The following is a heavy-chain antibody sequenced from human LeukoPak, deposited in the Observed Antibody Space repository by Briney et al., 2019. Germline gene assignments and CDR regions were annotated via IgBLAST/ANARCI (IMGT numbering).Heavy chain of an antibody. CDR3: ARDKPEPRYYGSGSYPPRYYYYYYMDV. CDR1: GGSISSYY. V-gene: IGHV4-4*07. CDR2: IYTSGST. J-gene: IGHJ6*03. Sequence: SGTLSLTCTASGGSISSYYWSWIRQPAGKGLEWIGRIYTSGSTNYNPSLKSRVTMSVDTSKNQFSLKLSSVTAADTAVYYCARDKPEPRYYGSGSYPPRYYYYYYMDVWGKGTTVTISS. D-gene: IGHD3-10*01.